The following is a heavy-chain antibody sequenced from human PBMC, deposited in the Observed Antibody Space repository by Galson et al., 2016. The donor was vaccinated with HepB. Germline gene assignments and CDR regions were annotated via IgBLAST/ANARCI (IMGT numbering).Heavy chain of an antibody. Sequence: PALVKPTQTLTLTCTFSGFSLNTRGVGVGWIRQPPGKALEWLAVIYWDDDKRYSPSLKSRLTITKDTSKNQVVLSMTNMDPVGTATYYCALRRDITPYRSSWFLDYYYYGMDVWGQGTTVTVSS. CDR3: ALRRDITPYRSSWFLDYYYYGMDV. CDR1: GFSLNTRGVG. CDR2: IYWDDDK. V-gene: IGHV2-5*02. D-gene: IGHD6-13*01. J-gene: IGHJ6*02.